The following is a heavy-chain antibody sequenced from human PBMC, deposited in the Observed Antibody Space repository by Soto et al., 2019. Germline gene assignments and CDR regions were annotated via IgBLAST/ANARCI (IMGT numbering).Heavy chain of an antibody. CDR2: IKAYSGNT. V-gene: IGHV1-18*01. J-gene: IGHJ4*02. Sequence: QLQLVQSGPEAKKPGASVKVCCKASGYTFATSTISWLRQAPGQGPEWMGWIKAYSGNTNYAQKLQGRLTMTTDTSTSTAYMELRSLTTDDTAIYYCAIADYGDDDYWGQGTLVTVSS. CDR1: GYTFATST. CDR3: AIADYGDDDY. D-gene: IGHD4-17*01.